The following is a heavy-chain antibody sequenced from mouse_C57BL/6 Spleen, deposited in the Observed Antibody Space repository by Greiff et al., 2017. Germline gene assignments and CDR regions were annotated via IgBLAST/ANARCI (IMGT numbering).Heavy chain of an antibody. CDR2: FYPGSGRI. V-gene: IGHV1-62-2*01. D-gene: IGHD2-5*01. CDR1: GYTFTNYT. J-gene: IGHJ4*01. Sequence: VQLQQSGAELVKPGASVKMSCKASGYTFTNYTIHWVKQRPGKGLEWIGWFYPGSGRIKYNEKFKGKATLTADKSSSAVYMEHSRLTSEDSAVYVGARRERDDSNSYAMDYWGQGTSVTVSS. CDR3: ARRERDDSNSYAMDY.